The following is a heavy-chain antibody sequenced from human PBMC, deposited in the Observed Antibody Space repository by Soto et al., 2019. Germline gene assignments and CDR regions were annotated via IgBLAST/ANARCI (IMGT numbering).Heavy chain of an antibody. Sequence: GGSLRLSCAASGFTFSSYAMSWVRQAPGKGLEWVSAISGSGGSTYYADSVKGRFTISRDNSKNTRYLQMNSLRDEDTAVYDWAKEKEGMVRGVIIYDFDYWGQGTMVTVSS. CDR2: ISGSGGST. CDR1: GFTFSSYA. CDR3: AKEKEGMVRGVIIYDFDY. J-gene: IGHJ4*02. V-gene: IGHV3-23*01. D-gene: IGHD3-10*01.